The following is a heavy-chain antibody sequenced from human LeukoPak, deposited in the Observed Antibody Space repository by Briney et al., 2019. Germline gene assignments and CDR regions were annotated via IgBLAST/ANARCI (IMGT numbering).Heavy chain of an antibody. Sequence: SENLSLTCAVYGGSFSGYYWSWIRQPPGQGLEWIGEINHRGRTKYNPSLKSRLTISLDRSKNQFSLKLNSVTAADTALYYCARAQRGYSFVFDLWGLGTLATVSS. CDR3: ARAQRGYSFVFDL. CDR1: GGSFSGYY. V-gene: IGHV4-34*01. J-gene: IGHJ4*02. D-gene: IGHD5-18*01. CDR2: INHRGRT.